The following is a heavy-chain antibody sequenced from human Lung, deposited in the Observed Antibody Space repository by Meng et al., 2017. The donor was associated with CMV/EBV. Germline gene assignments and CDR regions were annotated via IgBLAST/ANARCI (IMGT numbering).Heavy chain of an antibody. CDR3: VRLPPDVNYFDN. D-gene: IGHD1-14*01. CDR2: ISSSGIT. Sequence: QVQLQESGPGLVKPSETLSLTCGVSGVSVSGYYWNWIRQPAGKGLEWIGRISSSGITHYNPSLENRITMSVDTSKNQFSLQLTSVTAADTARYYCVRLPPDVNYFDNWGQGTLVTVSS. J-gene: IGHJ4*02. CDR1: GVSVSGYY. V-gene: IGHV4-4*07.